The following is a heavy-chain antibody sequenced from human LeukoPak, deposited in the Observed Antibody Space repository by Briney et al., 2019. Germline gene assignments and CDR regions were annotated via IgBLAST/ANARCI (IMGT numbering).Heavy chain of an antibody. CDR3: ARGPRNSSSWYRVYYYYYMDV. CDR1: GGSFSGYY. Sequence: SETLSLTCAVYGGSFSGYYWSWIRQPPGKGLEWIVEINHSGSTNYNPSLKSRVTISVDTSKNQFSLKLSSVTAADTAVYYCARGPRNSSSWYRVYYYYYMDVWGKGTTVTVSS. D-gene: IGHD6-13*01. J-gene: IGHJ6*03. V-gene: IGHV4-34*01. CDR2: INHSGST.